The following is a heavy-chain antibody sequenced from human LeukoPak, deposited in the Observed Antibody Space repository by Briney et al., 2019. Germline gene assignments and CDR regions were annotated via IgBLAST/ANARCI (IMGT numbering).Heavy chain of an antibody. CDR1: GFTVANAW. CDR2: IKSKTDGGTV. J-gene: IGHJ4*02. V-gene: IGHV3-15*01. CDR3: ATYYYASSGYDYAYFDY. D-gene: IGHD3-22*01. Sequence: GGSLSLSCAVSGFTVANAWVSWVRQAPGKGLEWVGRIKSKTDGGTVDYAAPVKGRFTISRDDSKNTLYLQMNSLKTEDTAVYYCATYYYASSGYDYAYFDYWGQGTLVTVSS.